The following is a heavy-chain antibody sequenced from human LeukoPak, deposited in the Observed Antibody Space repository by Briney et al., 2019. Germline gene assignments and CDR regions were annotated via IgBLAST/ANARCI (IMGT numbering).Heavy chain of an antibody. CDR3: GGSSGYHPDPYYFDY. CDR2: IYYSGST. Sequence: SETLSLTCTVSGGSISSYYWSWIRQPPGKGLEWIGYIYYSGSTNYNPSLKSRVTISVDTSKNQFSLKLSSVPAADTAVYYCGGSSGYHPDPYYFDYWGQGTLVTVSS. V-gene: IGHV4-59*08. D-gene: IGHD3-22*01. J-gene: IGHJ4*02. CDR1: GGSISSYY.